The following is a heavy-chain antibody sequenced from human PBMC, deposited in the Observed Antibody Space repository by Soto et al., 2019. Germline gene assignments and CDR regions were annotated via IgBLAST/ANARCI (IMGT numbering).Heavy chain of an antibody. CDR1: GFTFSTYE. CDR2: ISSSGSAI. CDR3: ARETTYYYDSSGYNWFDP. Sequence: EVQLVESGGGLVQPGGSLRLSCAASGFTFSTYEMNWVRQAPGKGLEWVSYISSSGSAIYYADSVKGRFTISRDNAKNSLYLQMNSLRAEDTAVYYCARETTYYYDSSGYNWFDPWGQGTLVTVSS. D-gene: IGHD3-22*01. J-gene: IGHJ5*02. V-gene: IGHV3-48*03.